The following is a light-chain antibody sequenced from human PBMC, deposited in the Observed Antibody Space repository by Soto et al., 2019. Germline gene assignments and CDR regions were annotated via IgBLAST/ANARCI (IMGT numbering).Light chain of an antibody. CDR2: DAS. Sequence: EIVLTQSPAPLSLSPGERATLSCRASQSVSSYLAWYQQKPGQAPRLLIYDASNRATGIPARFSGSGSGTDFTLTISSLEPEDFAVYYCQQRSNWPPDFGGGTKVEIK. J-gene: IGKJ4*01. V-gene: IGKV3-11*01. CDR1: QSVSSY. CDR3: QQRSNWPPD.